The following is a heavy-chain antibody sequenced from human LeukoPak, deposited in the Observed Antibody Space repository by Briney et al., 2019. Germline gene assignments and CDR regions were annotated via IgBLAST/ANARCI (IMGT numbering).Heavy chain of an antibody. V-gene: IGHV1-2*02. D-gene: IGHD3-16*01. CDR3: ARVGGRKFPYFDY. CDR1: GYTFTGYY. J-gene: IGHJ4*02. CDR2: INPNSGGT. Sequence: ASVKVSCKASGYTFTGYYMHWVRQAPGQGLEWMGWINPNSGGTNYAQKFQGRVTMTRDTSISTAYMELSRLRSDDTAVYYCARVGGRKFPYFDYWGQGTLVTVSS.